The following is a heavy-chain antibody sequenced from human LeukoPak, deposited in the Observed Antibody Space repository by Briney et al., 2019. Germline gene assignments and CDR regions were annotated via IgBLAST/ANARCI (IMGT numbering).Heavy chain of an antibody. J-gene: IGHJ4*02. D-gene: IGHD3-22*01. Sequence: SETLSLTCTVSGVSSSSSYWSWIRQPPGKGLEWIGYIFYTGDSNHNPSFKSRVSISLDTSKDQISLKLSSVTAADTAVYYCARAPHYYDSSGYADYWGQGTLVTVSS. V-gene: IGHV4-59*08. CDR3: ARAPHYYDSSGYADY. CDR1: GVSSSSSY. CDR2: IFYTGDS.